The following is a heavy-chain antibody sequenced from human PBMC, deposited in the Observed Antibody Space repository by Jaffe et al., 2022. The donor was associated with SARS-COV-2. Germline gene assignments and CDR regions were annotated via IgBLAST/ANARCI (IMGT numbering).Heavy chain of an antibody. CDR1: GFTFSNAW. V-gene: IGHV3-15*01. Sequence: EVQLVESGGGLVKPGGSLRLSCAASGFTFSNAWMSWVRQAPGKGLEWVGRIKSKTDGGTTDYAAPVKGRFTISRDDSKNTLYLQMNSLKTEDTAVYYCTTAHLFWYSSGWGFSQYYYYGMDVWGQGTTVTVSS. CDR3: TTAHLFWYSSGWGFSQYYYYGMDV. CDR2: IKSKTDGGTT. J-gene: IGHJ6*02. D-gene: IGHD6-19*01.